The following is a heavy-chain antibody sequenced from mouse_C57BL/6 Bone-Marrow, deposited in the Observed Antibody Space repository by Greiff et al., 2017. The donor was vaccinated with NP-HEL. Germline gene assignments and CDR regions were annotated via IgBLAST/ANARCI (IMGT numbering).Heavy chain of an antibody. CDR1: GYTFTSYW. CDR2: IDPSDSYT. V-gene: IGHV1-50*01. Sequence: QVQLQQSGAELVKPGASVKLSCKASGYTFTSYWMQWVKQRPGQGLEWIGEIDPSDSYTNYNQKFKGKATLTVDTSSSTAYMQLSSLTSEDSAVYYCASSGTYGSRDYWGQGTTLTVSS. D-gene: IGHD1-1*01. CDR3: ASSGTYGSRDY. J-gene: IGHJ2*01.